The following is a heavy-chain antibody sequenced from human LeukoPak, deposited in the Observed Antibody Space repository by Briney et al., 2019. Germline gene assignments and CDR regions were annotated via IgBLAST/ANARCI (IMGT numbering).Heavy chain of an antibody. CDR1: GFTFSSYS. J-gene: IGHJ4*02. CDR3: ARLTYDSSGYYYLVDY. D-gene: IGHD3-22*01. V-gene: IGHV3-21*01. Sequence: GGSLRLSCAASGFTFSSYSTNWVRQAPGKGLEWVSSISSSSSYIYYADSVKGRFTISRDNAKNSLYLQMNSLRAEDTAVYYCARLTYDSSGYYYLVDYWGQGTLVTVSS. CDR2: ISSSSSYI.